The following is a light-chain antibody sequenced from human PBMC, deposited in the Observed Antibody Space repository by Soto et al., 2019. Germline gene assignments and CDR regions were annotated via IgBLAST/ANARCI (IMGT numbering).Light chain of an antibody. Sequence: DIQMTQSPYSLSAAVGDRVTIACRASQNINTYLNWYQQKPGKAPKLLIFDAASLQSGVPSRFSGGGSRTDFTLTITSLQPEDFATYYCQLTSSAPFTFGPGTKVDIK. CDR2: DAA. V-gene: IGKV1-39*01. J-gene: IGKJ3*01. CDR1: QNINTY. CDR3: QLTSSAPFT.